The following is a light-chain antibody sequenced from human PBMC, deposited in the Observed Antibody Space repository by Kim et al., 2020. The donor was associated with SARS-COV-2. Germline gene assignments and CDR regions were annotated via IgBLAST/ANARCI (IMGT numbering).Light chain of an antibody. J-gene: IGKJ1*01. CDR1: QGISKD. CDR2: AAS. Sequence: DIQMTQSPSSQSASVGDRVTITCRASQGISKDLAWYQQKPGNAPKLLIFAASALQSGVPTRFSGSGSGTDFTLTISSLQPEDVATYYCQKYNGAPWTFGQGTKVDIK. CDR3: QKYNGAPWT. V-gene: IGKV1-27*01.